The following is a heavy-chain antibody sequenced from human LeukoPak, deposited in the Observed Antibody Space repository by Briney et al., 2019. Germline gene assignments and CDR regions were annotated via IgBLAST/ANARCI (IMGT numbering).Heavy chain of an antibody. CDR3: ARGNILTGYCFDF. CDR1: GGSITGYY. V-gene: IGHV4-34*01. CDR2: IHYTGAT. J-gene: IGHJ4*02. Sequence: SETLSLTCAVYGGSITGYYWSWIRQTPGRGLEWVGEIHYTGATSYNPSLKSRATISTDTSKNQFSLGLSSVTAADTAVYYCARGNILTGYCFDFWGQGALVTVSS. D-gene: IGHD3-9*01.